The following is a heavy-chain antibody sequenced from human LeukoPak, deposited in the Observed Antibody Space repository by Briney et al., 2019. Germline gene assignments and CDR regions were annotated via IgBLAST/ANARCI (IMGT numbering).Heavy chain of an antibody. J-gene: IGHJ4*02. CDR2: IYYSGST. Sequence: SETLSLTCTVSGGSISSYYWSWIRQPPGKGLEWIGYIYYSGSTNYHPSLKSRVTISVDTSKNQFSLKLSSVTAADTAVYYCAREVWGSIDYWGQGTLVTVSS. CDR3: AREVWGSIDY. V-gene: IGHV4-59*01. CDR1: GGSISSYY. D-gene: IGHD3-16*01.